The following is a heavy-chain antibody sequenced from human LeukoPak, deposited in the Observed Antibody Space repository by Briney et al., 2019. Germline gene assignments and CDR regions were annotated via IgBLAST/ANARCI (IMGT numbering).Heavy chain of an antibody. J-gene: IGHJ4*02. CDR3: ARGITFGGVIVSFDY. D-gene: IGHD3-16*02. V-gene: IGHV4-39*07. CDR2: IYYSGST. Sequence: SETLSLTCTVSGGSISSSSYYWGWIRQPPGKGLEWIGSIYYSGSTYYNPSLKSRVTISVDTSKNQFSLKLSSVTAADTAVYYCARGITFGGVIVSFDYWGQGTLVTVSS. CDR1: GGSISSSSYY.